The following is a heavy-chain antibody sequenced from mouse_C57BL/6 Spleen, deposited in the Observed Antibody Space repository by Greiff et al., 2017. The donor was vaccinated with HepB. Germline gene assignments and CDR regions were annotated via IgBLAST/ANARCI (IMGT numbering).Heavy chain of an antibody. Sequence: EVKLQESVAELVRPGASVKLSCTASGFNIKNTYMHWVKQRPEQGLEWIGRIDPANGNTKYAPKFQGKATITADTSSHTAYLQLSSLTSEDTAIYYSYSNYVGYAMDYWGQGASVTVA. CDR1: GFNIKNTY. J-gene: IGHJ4*01. CDR2: IDPANGNT. D-gene: IGHD2-1*01. V-gene: IGHV14-3*01. CDR3: YSNYVGYAMDY.